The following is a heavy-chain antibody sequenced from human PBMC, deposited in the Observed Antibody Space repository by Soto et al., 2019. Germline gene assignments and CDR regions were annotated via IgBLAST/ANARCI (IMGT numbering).Heavy chain of an antibody. CDR1: GFAFSGSA. CDR3: TRDLFSYDYSGILWFDP. Sequence: EVQLVESGGGLVQPGGSLKLSCAASGFAFSGSAMYWVRQASGKGPEWVGRIRSKGNNYATEYAASVKGRFTISRDDSKNTAYLQMNSLQTEDTAVYYCTRDLFSYDYSGILWFDPRGQGTLVTVSS. J-gene: IGHJ5*02. CDR2: IRSKGNNYAT. D-gene: IGHD3-16*01. V-gene: IGHV3-73*02.